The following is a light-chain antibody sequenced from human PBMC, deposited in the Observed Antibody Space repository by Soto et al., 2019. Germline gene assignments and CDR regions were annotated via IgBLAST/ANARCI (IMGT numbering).Light chain of an antibody. J-gene: IGKJ1*01. V-gene: IGKV1-5*01. CDR3: QHYNSYSEA. Sequence: DIQMTQSPSTLSASVGDRVTITCRASQSISSWLAWYQQKPGKAPKLLIYDASSLESGVPSRFSGSGSGTEFTLPISSLQPDDFATYYCQHYNSYSEAFGQGTKVELK. CDR1: QSISSW. CDR2: DAS.